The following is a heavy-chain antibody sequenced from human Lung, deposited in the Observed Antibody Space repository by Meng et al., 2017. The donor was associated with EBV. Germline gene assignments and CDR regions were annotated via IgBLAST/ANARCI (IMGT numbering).Heavy chain of an antibody. V-gene: IGHV1-18*01. CDR2: ISCYNGDT. J-gene: IGHJ4*02. CDR1: GYTFTNYG. CDR3: ARDPSNTSGRYAYFDY. D-gene: IGHD6-19*01. Sequence: QAQLVQSGGEVKKPGASVKVSCKASGYTFTNYGIRWIRQAPGQGLEWMGWISCYNGDTNYAQKFQGKVTMTTDTSTSTAYMDLRSLRSDDTAVYYCARDPSNTSGRYAYFDYWGQGTLVTVSS.